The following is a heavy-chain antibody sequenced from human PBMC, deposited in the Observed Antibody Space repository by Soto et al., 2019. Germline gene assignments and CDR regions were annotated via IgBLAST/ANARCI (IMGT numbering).Heavy chain of an antibody. J-gene: IGHJ6*02. CDR3: AKFWGDSGNMDV. CDR2: ISGSGGST. CDR1: GFTFSSYW. D-gene: IGHD5-12*01. V-gene: IGHV3-23*01. Sequence: GGSLRLSCAASGFTFSSYWMSWVRQAPGKGLEWVSAISGSGGSTYYADSVKGRFTISRDNSKNTLYLQMNSLRAEDTAVYYCAKFWGDSGNMDVWGQGTTVTVSS.